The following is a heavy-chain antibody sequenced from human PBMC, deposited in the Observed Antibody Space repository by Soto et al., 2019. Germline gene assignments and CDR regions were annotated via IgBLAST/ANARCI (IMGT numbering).Heavy chain of an antibody. CDR2: IFHTGTT. Sequence: ETLSLTCTVSGEYISSGYHWAWIRQPPGKGLEWIASIFHTGTTYYNPSFKSRVTISVDTSANQFALKLNSVTAADSAVYFCATSQKGYNWNYFDHWGQGALVTVSS. J-gene: IGHJ4*02. CDR1: GEYISSGYH. V-gene: IGHV4-38-2*02. CDR3: ATSQKGYNWNYFDH. D-gene: IGHD1-20*01.